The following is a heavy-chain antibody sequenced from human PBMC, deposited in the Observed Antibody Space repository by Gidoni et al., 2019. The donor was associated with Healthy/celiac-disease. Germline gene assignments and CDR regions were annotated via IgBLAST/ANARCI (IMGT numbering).Heavy chain of an antibody. D-gene: IGHD5-12*01. CDR3: ARAGYSGHPYYYGMDV. CDR1: GYTFTSSY. V-gene: IGHV1-46*01. Sequence: QVQLVQAGAEVKKPGAAVKASCKASGYTFTSSYMHWVRQAPGQGLEWMGIINPSGGSTSYAQKFQGRVTMTRDTSTSTVYMELSSLRSEDTAVYYCARAGYSGHPYYYGMDVWGQGTTVTVSS. J-gene: IGHJ6*02. CDR2: INPSGGST.